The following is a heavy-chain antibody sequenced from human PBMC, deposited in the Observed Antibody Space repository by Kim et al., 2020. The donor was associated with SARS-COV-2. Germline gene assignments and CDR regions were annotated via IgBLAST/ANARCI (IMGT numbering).Heavy chain of an antibody. V-gene: IGHV3-30*04. D-gene: IGHD6-19*01. CDR1: GFTFRNYG. J-gene: IGHJ4*02. Sequence: GGSLRLSCAASGFTFRNYGMHWVRQAPGKGLQWVAVIAYDGSSKYHADSVKARFTISRDDSKNTLSLQMSSLRVEDTAVYYCARDKYSTGWYTIDYWGQG. CDR3: ARDKYSTGWYTIDY. CDR2: IAYDGSSK.